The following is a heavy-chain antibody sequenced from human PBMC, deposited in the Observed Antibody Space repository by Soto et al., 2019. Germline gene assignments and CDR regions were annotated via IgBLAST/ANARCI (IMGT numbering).Heavy chain of an antibody. J-gene: IGHJ5*02. CDR1: GYTFTGYF. V-gene: IGHV1-2*02. CDR3: ARGGGTILAPLP. Sequence: QVQLEQSGAEVKKPGASVKVSCKASGYTFTGYFMHWVRQAPGQGLEWMGWINPNSGATKYAQKFQGRVNLSRDTSISTAYLELSGLRSDDTAVYYCARGGGTILAPLPWGQGTLVTVSS. D-gene: IGHD3-3*01. CDR2: INPNSGAT.